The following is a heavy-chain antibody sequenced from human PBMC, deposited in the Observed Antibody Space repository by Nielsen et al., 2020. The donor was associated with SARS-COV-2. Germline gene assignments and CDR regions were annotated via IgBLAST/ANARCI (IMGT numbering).Heavy chain of an antibody. CDR1: GFTVSTNY. J-gene: IGHJ6*01. CDR2: IYIDGTT. CDR3: TLLQEHL. Sequence: GGSLRLSCAASGFTVSTNYMNWVRQAPGKGLEWVSVIYIDGTTYYADSVKGRFTISRHDSKNTLYLQMNSLHQGPIGLPPGTLLQEHLWG. V-gene: IGHV3-53*04.